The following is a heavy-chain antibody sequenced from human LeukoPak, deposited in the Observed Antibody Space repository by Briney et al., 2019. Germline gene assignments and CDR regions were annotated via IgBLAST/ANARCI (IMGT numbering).Heavy chain of an antibody. J-gene: IGHJ3*02. V-gene: IGHV1-3*01. CDR2: INAGNGNT. CDR1: GYTFTSYA. D-gene: IGHD6-13*01. Sequence: GASVKVSCKAFGYTFTSYAMHWVRQAPGQRLEWMGWINAGNGNTKYSQKFQGRVTITRDTSASTAYMELSSLRSEDTAVYYCARMSSSTAAAANDAFDIWGQGTMVTVSS. CDR3: ARMSSSTAAAANDAFDI.